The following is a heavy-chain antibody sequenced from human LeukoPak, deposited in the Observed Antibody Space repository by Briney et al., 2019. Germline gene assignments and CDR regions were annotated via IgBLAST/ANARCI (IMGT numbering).Heavy chain of an antibody. CDR3: ALGSLGDCPDY. J-gene: IGHJ4*02. V-gene: IGHV1-24*01. Sequence: ASVTVSCKVSGYTLTELSMHWVRQAPGKGIEWMGGFDPEDGETIYAQKFQGRVTITEDTSTDTAYMELSSLISDATAAYYCALGSLGDCPDYWGKGTRVTVSS. CDR1: GYTLTELS. D-gene: IGHD2-21*02. CDR2: FDPEDGET.